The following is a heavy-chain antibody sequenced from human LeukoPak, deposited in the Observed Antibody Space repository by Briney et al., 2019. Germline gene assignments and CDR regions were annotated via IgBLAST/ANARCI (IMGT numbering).Heavy chain of an antibody. CDR3: ARDRRGSNVDTAIWSMTYYFDY. Sequence: GGSLRLSCAASGFKFSNYWMHWVRQAPGKGLVWVSRINPDGSSTSYADSVKGRFTISRDNSKNTLYLQMNSLRAEDTAVYYCARDRRGSNVDTAIWSMTYYFDYWGQGTLVTVSS. V-gene: IGHV3-74*01. CDR1: GFKFSNYW. D-gene: IGHD5-18*01. CDR2: INPDGSST. J-gene: IGHJ4*02.